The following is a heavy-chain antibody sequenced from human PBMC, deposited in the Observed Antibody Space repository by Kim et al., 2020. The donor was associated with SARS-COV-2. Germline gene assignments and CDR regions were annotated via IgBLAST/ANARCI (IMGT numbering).Heavy chain of an antibody. CDR3: ARGWEVSNWKYGNNYYYSM. Sequence: ASVKVSCKASGYMFINYDINWVRQATGQGLEWMGWMNPKSGDTGYAQKFLGRVTMTRNTSIGTAYLELSTLRSEDAAVYYCARGWEVSNWKYGNNYYYSM. CDR2: MNPKSGDT. J-gene: IGHJ6*01. D-gene: IGHD1-7*01. V-gene: IGHV1-8*01. CDR1: GYMFINYD.